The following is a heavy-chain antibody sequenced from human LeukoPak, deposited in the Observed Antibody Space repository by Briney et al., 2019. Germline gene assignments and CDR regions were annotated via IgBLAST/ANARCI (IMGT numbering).Heavy chain of an antibody. Sequence: RPSETLSLTCSVSGVSISDYSWSWIRQPAGKGLEFIGRLSSSANTYYSPSLKSRITLSMDTSKNHFSLNLTSVTAADPAVYYCARDRTAPRQRFFDYWGKGILVTVSS. CDR1: GVSISDYS. CDR2: LSSSANT. D-gene: IGHD2-21*02. CDR3: ARDRTAPRQRFFDY. V-gene: IGHV4-4*07. J-gene: IGHJ4*02.